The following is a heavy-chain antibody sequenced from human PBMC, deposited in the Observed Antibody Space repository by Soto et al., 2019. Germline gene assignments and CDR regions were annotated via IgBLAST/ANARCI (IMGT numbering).Heavy chain of an antibody. CDR1: GYTFTSYD. D-gene: IGHD5-18*01. V-gene: IGHV1-8*01. CDR3: ARGIGTAMVPTHDYYYGMDV. Sequence: QVQLVQSGAEVKKPGASVKVSCKASGYTFTSYDINWVRQATGQGLEWMGWMNPNSGNTGYAQKFQGRVTMTRNTSKSTAYMELSSLRSEDTAVYYCARGIGTAMVPTHDYYYGMDVWGQGTTVTVSS. CDR2: MNPNSGNT. J-gene: IGHJ6*02.